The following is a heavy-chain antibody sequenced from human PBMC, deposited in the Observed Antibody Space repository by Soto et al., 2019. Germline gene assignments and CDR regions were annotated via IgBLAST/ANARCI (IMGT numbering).Heavy chain of an antibody. V-gene: IGHV4-39*01. CDR1: GGSISSSSSYY. CDR3: ARHPSLEY. J-gene: IGHJ4*02. Sequence: QLQLQESGPGLVKPSETLSLTCTVSGGSISSSSSYYWGWIRQPPGEGLEWIGGMSYSGSSYYNPSLKSRVTISVDRSKNQFSLKLSSVTAADTAIYYCARHPSLEYWGQGTLVTVST. CDR2: MSYSGSS.